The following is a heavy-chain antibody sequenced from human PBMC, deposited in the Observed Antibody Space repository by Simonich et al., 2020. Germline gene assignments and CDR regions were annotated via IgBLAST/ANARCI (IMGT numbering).Heavy chain of an antibody. CDR1: GFTFSSYW. CDR3: AREAGDLWYFDL. V-gene: IGHV3-74*01. Sequence: EVQLVESGGGLVQPGGSLRLSCAASGFTFSSYWMHCVRQATGKGLVCVARINSDGSNTSYADSVKGRFTIARDNAKNTLYLQMNSLRAEDTAVYYCAREAGDLWYFDLWGRGTLVTVSS. D-gene: IGHD7-27*01. J-gene: IGHJ2*01. CDR2: INSDGSNT.